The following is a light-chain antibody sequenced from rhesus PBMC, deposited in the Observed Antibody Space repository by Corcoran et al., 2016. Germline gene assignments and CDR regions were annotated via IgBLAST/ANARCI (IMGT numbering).Light chain of an antibody. J-gene: IGKJ4*01. CDR3: QQYNSLPLT. V-gene: IGKV1-32*01. Sequence: DIQMTQSPSSLSASVGDRVTISCRASQGISSYLNWYQQKPGKAPKVLFYYGDRLKRGVPSRVSGSGSGTAFTLTISSLQPEDFATYYCQQYNSLPLTFGGGAKVELK. CDR2: YGD. CDR1: QGISSY.